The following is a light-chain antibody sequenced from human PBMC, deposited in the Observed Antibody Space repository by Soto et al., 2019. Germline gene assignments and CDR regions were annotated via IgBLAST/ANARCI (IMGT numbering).Light chain of an antibody. V-gene: IGKV3-15*01. CDR3: QHYNNWPMYT. Sequence: EIVMTQSPATLSVSPGERATLSCRASQSISSNLAWYQQKPGQAPRLLIYGASTRATGIPARFSGGGSGTEFTLTISSLQSEDFAVYYCQHYNNWPMYTFGQGTKLEIK. CDR1: QSISSN. J-gene: IGKJ2*01. CDR2: GAS.